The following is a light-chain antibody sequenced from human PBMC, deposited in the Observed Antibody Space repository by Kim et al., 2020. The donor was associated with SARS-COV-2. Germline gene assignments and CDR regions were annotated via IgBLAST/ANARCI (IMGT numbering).Light chain of an antibody. CDR3: QQSVT. Sequence: ATLSVSPGEGVTLSCRTSKSVGTRLAWYQQKPGQAPRLRIYGAYSRAAGTPARFSGRGSGTQFTLTISSLQSEDFAFYYCQQSVTFGGGTKVDIK. CDR1: KSVGTR. V-gene: IGKV3-15*01. J-gene: IGKJ4*01. CDR2: GAY.